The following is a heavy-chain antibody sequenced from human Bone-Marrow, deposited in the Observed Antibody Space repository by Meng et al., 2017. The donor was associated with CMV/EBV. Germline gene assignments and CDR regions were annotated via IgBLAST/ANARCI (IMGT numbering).Heavy chain of an antibody. D-gene: IGHD3-22*01. Sequence: SVKVSCKTSGGSFSNYPINWVRQAPGQGLEWMGRFIPMFNITGFAQRFQGRVSITADTSTSTGYMELSRLTSEDTAVYYCARNIFDSSGYGGDYFDYWGQGTLVTVSS. CDR3: ARNIFDSSGYGGDYFDY. CDR1: GGSFSNYP. J-gene: IGHJ4*02. V-gene: IGHV1-69*02. CDR2: FIPMFNIT.